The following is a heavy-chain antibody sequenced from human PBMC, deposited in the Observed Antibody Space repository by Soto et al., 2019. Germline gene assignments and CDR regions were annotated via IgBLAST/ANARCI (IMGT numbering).Heavy chain of an antibody. J-gene: IGHJ5*02. D-gene: IGHD5-12*01. V-gene: IGHV1-24*01. CDR2: FDPEDGET. Sequence: ASGKVSCKVSGYTLTELSMHWVRQAPGKGLEWMGGFDPEDGETIYAQKFQGRVTMTEDTSTDTAYMELSSLRSEDTAVYYCATLQSGYDFGNRFDPWGQGTLVTVSS. CDR3: ATLQSGYDFGNRFDP. CDR1: GYTLTELS.